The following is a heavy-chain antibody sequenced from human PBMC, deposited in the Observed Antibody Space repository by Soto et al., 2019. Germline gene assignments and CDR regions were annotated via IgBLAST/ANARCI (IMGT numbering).Heavy chain of an antibody. Sequence: GESLKISCKGPGDSFSSYWIGWVRQMPGKGLEWMGIIYPGDSDTTYSPSFQGQVFMSVDKPISTAYMQWTSLKASDTAMYYCARSPTVGVLDFWGQGTLVTVSS. V-gene: IGHV5-51*04. CDR2: IYPGDSDT. J-gene: IGHJ4*02. CDR3: ARSPTVGVLDF. CDR1: GDSFSSYW. D-gene: IGHD3-16*01.